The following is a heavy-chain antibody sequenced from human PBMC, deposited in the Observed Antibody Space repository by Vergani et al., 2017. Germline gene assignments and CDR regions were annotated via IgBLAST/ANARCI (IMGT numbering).Heavy chain of an antibody. CDR2: VDPEDGET. Sequence: VQLVQSGAEVKKPGASVKVPCKASGYTFSSYGISWVRQAPGQGLEWMGLVDPEDGETIYAEKFQGRVTITADTSTDTAYMELSSLRSEETAVYYCATLGVVVVPAARVWFDPWGQGTLVTVSS. J-gene: IGHJ5*02. CDR1: GYTFSSYG. CDR3: ATLGVVVVPAARVWFDP. D-gene: IGHD2-2*01. V-gene: IGHV1-69-2*01.